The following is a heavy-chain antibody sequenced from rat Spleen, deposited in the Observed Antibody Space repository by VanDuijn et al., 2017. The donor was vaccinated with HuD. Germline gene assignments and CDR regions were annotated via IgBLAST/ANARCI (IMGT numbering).Heavy chain of an antibody. Sequence: EVQLVESDGALVQPGRSLKLSCAASGLSFSNYDMAWVRQAPTKGLEWVASISPSGGTHYPDSVKGRFTISRDIAKSTLYLQMNSLRSEDTATYYCTRGTYYRHWGQGVMVTVSS. CDR3: TRGTYYRH. CDR1: GLSFSNYD. D-gene: IGHD1-12*01. J-gene: IGHJ2*01. V-gene: IGHV5S23*01. CDR2: ISPSGGT.